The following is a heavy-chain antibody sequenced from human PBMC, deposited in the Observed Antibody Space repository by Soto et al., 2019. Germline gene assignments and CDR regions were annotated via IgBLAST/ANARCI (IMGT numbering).Heavy chain of an antibody. CDR2: INPNSGGT. V-gene: IGHV1-2*04. Sequence: ASVKVSCKASGYTFTGYYMHWVRQAPGQGLEWMGWINPNSGGTNYAQKFQGWVTMTRDTSISTAYRELSRLRSDDTAVYYCARDYSSGWYENGNSAGSYYGMDVWGQGTTVTVSS. J-gene: IGHJ6*02. CDR3: ARDYSSGWYENGNSAGSYYGMDV. D-gene: IGHD6-19*01. CDR1: GYTFTGYY.